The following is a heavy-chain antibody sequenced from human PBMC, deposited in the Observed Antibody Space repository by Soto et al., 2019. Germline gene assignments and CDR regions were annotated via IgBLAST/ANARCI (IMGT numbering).Heavy chain of an antibody. CDR3: ARSLWFGELH. D-gene: IGHD3-10*01. CDR2: IYWDNDK. V-gene: IGHV2-5*02. Sequence: QITLKESGPTLVKPTQTLTLTCSFSGFSLSTTGVGVGWIRRSPGKALEWLAIIYWDNDKRYSPSLKSRVTITKDTSKNQVVLTVTNMDPVDTGTYYCARSLWFGELHWGQGALVTVSS. J-gene: IGHJ4*02. CDR1: GFSLSTTGVG.